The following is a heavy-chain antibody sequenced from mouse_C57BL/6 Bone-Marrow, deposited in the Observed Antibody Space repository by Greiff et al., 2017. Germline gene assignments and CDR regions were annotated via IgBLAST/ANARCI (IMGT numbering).Heavy chain of an antibody. CDR3: ARVGSYGNGDY. J-gene: IGHJ2*01. V-gene: IGHV1-9*01. Sequence: QVQLQQSGAELMKPGASVKLSCKATGYTFTGYWIEWVKQRPGPGLEWIGEILPGSGCTNYNEKFKGKATFTADTSSNTAYMQLSSLTPEDSAIYYCARVGSYGNGDYWGQGTTLTVSS. CDR2: ILPGSGCT. D-gene: IGHD2-1*01. CDR1: GYTFTGYW.